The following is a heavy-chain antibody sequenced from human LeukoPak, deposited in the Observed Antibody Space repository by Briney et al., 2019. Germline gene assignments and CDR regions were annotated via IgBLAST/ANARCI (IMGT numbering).Heavy chain of an antibody. Sequence: SVKVSCKASGGTFSSYAISWVRQAPGQGLEWMGGIIPIFGTANYAQKFQGRVTITADESTSTAYMELSSLRSEDTAVYYCARTNEIADSGYDSVRAEQYYFDYWGQGTLVTVSS. D-gene: IGHD5-12*01. CDR1: GGTFSSYA. V-gene: IGHV1-69*13. CDR2: IIPIFGTA. CDR3: ARTNEIADSGYDSVRAEQYYFDY. J-gene: IGHJ4*02.